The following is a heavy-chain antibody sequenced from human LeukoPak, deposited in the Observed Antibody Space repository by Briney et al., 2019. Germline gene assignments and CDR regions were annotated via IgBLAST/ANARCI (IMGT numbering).Heavy chain of an antibody. V-gene: IGHV4-59*01. Sequence: SETLSLTCTDSGGSISSYYWSWIRQPPGKGLDWIGYIYYSGSTNYNPSLKSRVTISVDTSKNQFSLKLSSVTAADTAVYYCARVTYYYDSSGRTNWFDPWGQGTLVTVSS. CDR2: IYYSGST. CDR1: GGSISSYY. CDR3: ARVTYYYDSSGRTNWFDP. D-gene: IGHD3-22*01. J-gene: IGHJ5*02.